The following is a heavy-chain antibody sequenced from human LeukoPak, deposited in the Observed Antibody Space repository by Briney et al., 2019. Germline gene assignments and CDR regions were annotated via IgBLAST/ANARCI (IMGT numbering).Heavy chain of an antibody. CDR3: ARDRSLHYYDSSGDDY. CDR1: GYTFTSYG. Sequence: GASVKVSCKASGYTFTSYGISWVRQAPGLGLEWMGWISAYNGNTNYAQKLQGRVTMTTDTSTSTAYMELRSLRSDDTAVYYCARDRSLHYYDSSGDDYWGQGTLVTVSS. J-gene: IGHJ4*02. D-gene: IGHD3-22*01. V-gene: IGHV1-18*01. CDR2: ISAYNGNT.